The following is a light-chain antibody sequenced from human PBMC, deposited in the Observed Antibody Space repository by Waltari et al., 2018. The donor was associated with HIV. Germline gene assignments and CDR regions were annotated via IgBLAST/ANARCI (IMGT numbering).Light chain of an antibody. Sequence: DIQMTPSPSSLSASVGDRVTITCQASQDISNYLNWYQQKPGKAPKLLIYDASNLETGVPSRFSGSGSGTDFTFTISSLQPEDIATYYCQQYDNLLRTFGQGTKVEIK. CDR1: QDISNY. V-gene: IGKV1-33*01. CDR2: DAS. CDR3: QQYDNLLRT. J-gene: IGKJ1*01.